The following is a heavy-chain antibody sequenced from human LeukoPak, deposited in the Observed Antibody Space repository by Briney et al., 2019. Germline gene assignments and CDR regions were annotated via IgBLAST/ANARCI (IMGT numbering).Heavy chain of an antibody. D-gene: IGHD6-6*01. V-gene: IGHV1-69*01. Sequence: GSSVKVSRKSSGGTFSSYAISWVRQAPGQGLEWMGGIIPIFGTANYAQKFQGRVTITADESTSTAYMELSSLRSEDTAVYYCARGLRSIAARYYYYYMDVWGKGTTVTVSS. CDR1: GGTFSSYA. CDR3: ARGLRSIAARYYYYYMDV. CDR2: IIPIFGTA. J-gene: IGHJ6*03.